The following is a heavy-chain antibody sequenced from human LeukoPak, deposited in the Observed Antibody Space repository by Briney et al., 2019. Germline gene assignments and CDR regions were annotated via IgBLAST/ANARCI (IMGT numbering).Heavy chain of an antibody. D-gene: IGHD5-18*01. Sequence: GGSLRLSCAASQFIFNNYAMSWVRQAPGKGLEWVASISYDGVDKYYADSLKGRFTMSRDNSKNSVYLQMDSLRVEDTAMYYCTKDVDTVMDWANDAFDVWGQGTMVIVSS. CDR2: ISYDGVDK. CDR3: TKDVDTVMDWANDAFDV. J-gene: IGHJ3*01. V-gene: IGHV3-30-3*01. CDR1: QFIFNNYA.